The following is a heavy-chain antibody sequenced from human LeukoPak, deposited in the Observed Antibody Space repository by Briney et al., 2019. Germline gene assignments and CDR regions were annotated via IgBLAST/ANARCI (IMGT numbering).Heavy chain of an antibody. D-gene: IGHD5-12*01. CDR1: GGSISSGGYY. J-gene: IGHJ2*01. V-gene: IGHV4-31*03. Sequence: PSQTLSLTCTVFGGSISSGGYYWSWIRQHPGKGLEWIGYIYYSGSTYYTPSLKNRVTISVATSKNQFSLRLSSVTAVDTAVYYCARGGGGYSWYFDLWGRGTLVTVSS. CDR3: ARGGGGYSWYFDL. CDR2: IYYSGST.